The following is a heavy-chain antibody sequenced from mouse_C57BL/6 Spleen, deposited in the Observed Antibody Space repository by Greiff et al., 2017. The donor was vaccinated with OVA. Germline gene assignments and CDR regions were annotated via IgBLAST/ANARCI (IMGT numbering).Heavy chain of an antibody. CDR2: IDPSDSYT. V-gene: IGHV1-50*01. CDR1: GYTFTSYW. CDR3: ARRRGFYGNYLDY. D-gene: IGHD2-1*01. Sequence: VQLQQSGAELVKPGASVKLSCKASGYTFTSYWMQWVKQRPGQGLEWIGEIDPSDSYTNYNQKFKGKATLTVDTSSSTAYMQLSSLTSEDSAVYYCARRRGFYGNYLDYWGQGTTLTVSS. J-gene: IGHJ2*01.